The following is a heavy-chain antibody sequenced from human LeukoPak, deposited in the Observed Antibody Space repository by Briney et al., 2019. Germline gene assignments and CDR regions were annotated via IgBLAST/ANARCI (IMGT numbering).Heavy chain of an antibody. CDR2: INTNTGNP. Sequence: ASVKVSCKGSGYIFTSNAMNWVRQAPGQGLEWIGWINTNTGNPLYAQGFTGRFVFSLDTSVSTAFLQISSLEAEDTAVYYCAIRDSSNWYFHWGQGTLVTVSS. CDR1: GYIFTSNA. CDR3: AIRDSSNWYFH. V-gene: IGHV7-4-1*02. D-gene: IGHD3-22*01. J-gene: IGHJ5*02.